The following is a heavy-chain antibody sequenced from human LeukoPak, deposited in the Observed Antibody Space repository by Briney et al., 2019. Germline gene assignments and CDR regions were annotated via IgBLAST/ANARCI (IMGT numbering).Heavy chain of an antibody. J-gene: IGHJ4*02. V-gene: IGHV3-21*01. CDR2: ISSSSSYI. D-gene: IGHD1-26*01. Sequence: GGSLRLSCAASGFTFSTYSMNWVRQSPGKGLEWVSSISSSSSYIYYADSVKGRFTISRDNAKNSLYLQMNSLRAEDTAVYYCARVMWELRYYFDYWGQGTLVTVSS. CDR3: ARVMWELRYYFDY. CDR1: GFTFSTYS.